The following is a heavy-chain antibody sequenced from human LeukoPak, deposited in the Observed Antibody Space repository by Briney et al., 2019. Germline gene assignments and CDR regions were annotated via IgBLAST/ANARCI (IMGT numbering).Heavy chain of an antibody. J-gene: IGHJ4*02. CDR2: ISSSSSTI. V-gene: IGHV3-48*01. D-gene: IGHD1-26*01. Sequence: GGSLRLSCAASGFTFSSYGMAWVRQAPGKGLEWVSYISSSSSTIYYVDSVKGRFTISRDNAKNSLYLQLNSLRAEDTAVYYCAASGATKSDYWGQGTLVTVSS. CDR1: GFTFSSYG. CDR3: AASGATKSDY.